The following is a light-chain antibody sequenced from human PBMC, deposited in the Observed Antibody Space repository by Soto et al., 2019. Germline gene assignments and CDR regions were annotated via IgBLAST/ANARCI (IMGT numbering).Light chain of an antibody. CDR3: QQHGNSPRT. Sequence: EIVLTQSPGTLSLSPGERATLSCRASQSVSSSYLAWYQQKPGQAPRLLIYGASSRATGIPVRFSGSGSGTDFTLTISRLEPEDFAVYYCQQHGNSPRTFGQGTKV. V-gene: IGKV3-20*01. J-gene: IGKJ1*01. CDR2: GAS. CDR1: QSVSSSY.